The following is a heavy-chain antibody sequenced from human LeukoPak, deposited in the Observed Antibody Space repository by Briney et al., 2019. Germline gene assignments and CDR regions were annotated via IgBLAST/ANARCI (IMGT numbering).Heavy chain of an antibody. CDR2: INGGGGTT. D-gene: IGHD2-15*01. V-gene: IGHV3-23*01. CDR1: GFTFNSYA. J-gene: IGHJ4*02. Sequence: GGSLRLSCAASGFTFNSYAMSWVRQAPGKGLEWVSAINGGGGTTSYAYSVKGRFTISGDNSKNTLYLQMNSLRADDTAVYYCAKRTCSGGTCSFDYWGQGTLVTVSS. CDR3: AKRTCSGGTCSFDY.